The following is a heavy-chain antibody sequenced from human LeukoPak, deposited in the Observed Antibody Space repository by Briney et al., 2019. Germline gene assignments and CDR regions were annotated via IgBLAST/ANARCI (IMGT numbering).Heavy chain of an antibody. CDR3: AGITIFGVVNIDY. Sequence: PSETLSLTCAVYGGSFSGYYGSWIRQPPGKGLEWIGGINHSGSTNYNPSLKSRGTISVDTSKNQFSLKLSSVTAADTAVYYCAGITIFGVVNIDYWGQGTLVTVSS. CDR2: INHSGST. V-gene: IGHV4-34*01. CDR1: GGSFSGYY. J-gene: IGHJ4*02. D-gene: IGHD3-3*01.